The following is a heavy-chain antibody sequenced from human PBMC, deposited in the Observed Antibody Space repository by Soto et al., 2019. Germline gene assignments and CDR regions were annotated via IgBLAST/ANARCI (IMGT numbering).Heavy chain of an antibody. CDR1: GYTFTSYG. Sequence: QVQLVQSGAEVKKPGASVKVSCKASGYTFTSYGISWVRQAPGQGLEWMGWISAYNGNTNYAQKLQGRVTMTTDTPTSTAYMELGSLRSDDTAVYYCASGGGYSSSWELAGDFDIWGQGTMVTVSS. D-gene: IGHD6-13*01. CDR2: ISAYNGNT. V-gene: IGHV1-18*01. J-gene: IGHJ3*02. CDR3: ASGGGYSSSWELAGDFDI.